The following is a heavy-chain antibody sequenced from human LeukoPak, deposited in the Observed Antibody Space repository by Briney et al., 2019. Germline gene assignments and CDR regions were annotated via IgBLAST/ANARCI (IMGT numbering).Heavy chain of an antibody. Sequence: GGSLRLPCAASGFTFSSYAMHWVRQAPGKGLEWVAVISYDGSNKYYADSVKGRFTISRDNSKNTLYLQMNSLRAEDTAVYYCARAGKCSGGSCYYFDYWGQGTLVTVSS. J-gene: IGHJ4*02. CDR3: ARAGKCSGGSCYYFDY. CDR2: ISYDGSNK. D-gene: IGHD2-15*01. CDR1: GFTFSSYA. V-gene: IGHV3-30-3*01.